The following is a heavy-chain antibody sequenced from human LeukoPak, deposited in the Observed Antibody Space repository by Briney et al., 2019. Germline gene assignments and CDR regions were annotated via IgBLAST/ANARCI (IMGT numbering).Heavy chain of an antibody. CDR2: ISSSSSTI. CDR1: GFTFSNAY. Sequence: GGSLILSCAASGFTFSNAYMNWVRQAPGKGLEWVSYISSSSSTIYYAESVKGRFTISRDNAKNSLYLQMNSLRADDTAVYYCAREVLGTASAFDYWGQGTLVTVSS. J-gene: IGHJ4*02. CDR3: AREVLGTASAFDY. D-gene: IGHD1-1*01. V-gene: IGHV3-48*01.